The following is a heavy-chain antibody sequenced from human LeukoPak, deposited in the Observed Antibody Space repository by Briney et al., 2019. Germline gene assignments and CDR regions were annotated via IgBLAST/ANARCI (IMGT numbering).Heavy chain of an antibody. D-gene: IGHD4-11*01. V-gene: IGHV3-7*05. CDR3: ARDRALRRQLLEYYYYGMDV. Sequence: PGGSLRLSCAASGFTFSSYEMNWVRQAPGKGLEWVANIKQDGSEKYYVDSVKGRFTISRDNAKSSLYLQMNSLRAEDTAVYYCARDRALRRQLLEYYYYGMDVWGQGTTVTVSS. J-gene: IGHJ6*02. CDR1: GFTFSSYE. CDR2: IKQDGSEK.